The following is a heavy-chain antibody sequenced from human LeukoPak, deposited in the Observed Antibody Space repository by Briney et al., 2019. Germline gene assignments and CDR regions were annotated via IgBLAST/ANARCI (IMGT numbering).Heavy chain of an antibody. J-gene: IGHJ4*02. CDR2: IQQDGSQQ. CDR3: SNGIYSSSY. D-gene: IGHD6-6*01. CDR1: GFTSTRYW. Sequence: GGSLRLSCATSGFTSTRYWMGWIRQAQGKGLEWVANIQQDGSQQYYLDSVEGRFTISRDNAKNSLYLQMNNLRAEDTAVYYCSNGIYSSSYWGQGTLVTVSS. V-gene: IGHV3-7*01.